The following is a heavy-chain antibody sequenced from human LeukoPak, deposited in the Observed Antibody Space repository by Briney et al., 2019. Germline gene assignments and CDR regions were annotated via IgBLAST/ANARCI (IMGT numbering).Heavy chain of an antibody. J-gene: IGHJ4*02. CDR1: GGSFSGYY. D-gene: IGHD2-2*01. Sequence: SETLSLTCAVYGGSFSGYYWSWIRQPPGKGLEWIGEINHSGSTNYNPSLKSRVTISVDTSKNQFSLKLNSVTAADTAVYYCARRYCSSTSCYAFDYWGQGTLVTVSP. V-gene: IGHV4-34*01. CDR3: ARRYCSSTSCYAFDY. CDR2: INHSGST.